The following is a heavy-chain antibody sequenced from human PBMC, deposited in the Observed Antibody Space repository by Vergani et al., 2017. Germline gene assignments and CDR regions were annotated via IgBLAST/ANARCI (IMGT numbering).Heavy chain of an antibody. D-gene: IGHD3-9*01. Sequence: QVQLVESGGGLVKPGGSLRLSCAASGFTFSDYYMSCIRQAPGKGLEWVSYISSSGSTIYYADSVKGRFTISRDNAKNSLYLQMNSLRAEDTAVYYCARSRRYXDWLHLSYYYGMDVWGQGTTVTVSS. J-gene: IGHJ6*02. V-gene: IGHV3-11*04. CDR3: ARSRRYXDWLHLSYYYGMDV. CDR1: GFTFSDYY. CDR2: ISSSGSTI.